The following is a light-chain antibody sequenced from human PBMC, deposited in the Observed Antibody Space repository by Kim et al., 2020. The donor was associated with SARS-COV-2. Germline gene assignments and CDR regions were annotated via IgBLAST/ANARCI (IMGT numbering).Light chain of an antibody. CDR1: QGITNS. CDR2: ASS. V-gene: IGKV1-27*01. CDR3: QKYNSAPWT. Sequence: GDRVTLPCRASQGITNSFAWYQQKPGKVPQLLIFASSALQSGVPSRFSGSGSGTDFTLTNSSLQPEDVATYYCQKYNSAPWTFGQGTKVDIK. J-gene: IGKJ1*01.